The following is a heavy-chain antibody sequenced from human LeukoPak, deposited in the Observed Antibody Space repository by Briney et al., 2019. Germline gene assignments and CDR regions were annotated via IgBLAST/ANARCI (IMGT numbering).Heavy chain of an antibody. CDR1: GFAFNEYE. CDR2: ISSSSSYI. V-gene: IGHV3-21*01. CDR3: ASGATDFDY. Sequence: GGSLRLSCAASGFAFNEYEMTWVRQAPGKGLEWVSSISSSSSYIYYADSVKGRFTISRDNAKNSLYLQMNSLRAEDTAVYYCASGATDFDYWGQGTLVTVSS. D-gene: IGHD1-26*01. J-gene: IGHJ4*02.